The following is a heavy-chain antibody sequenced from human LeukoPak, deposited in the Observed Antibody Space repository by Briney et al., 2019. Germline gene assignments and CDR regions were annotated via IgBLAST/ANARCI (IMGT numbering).Heavy chain of an antibody. CDR2: INHSGST. Sequence: DPSETLSLTGAVYGGSFSGYYWSWIRQPPGKGLEWIGEINHSGSTNYNPSLKSRVTISVDTSKKQFSLKLSSVTAADTAVYYCARDLRGFSVGAFDIWGQGTMVTVSS. J-gene: IGHJ3*02. D-gene: IGHD1-26*01. V-gene: IGHV4-34*01. CDR1: GGSFSGYY. CDR3: ARDLRGFSVGAFDI.